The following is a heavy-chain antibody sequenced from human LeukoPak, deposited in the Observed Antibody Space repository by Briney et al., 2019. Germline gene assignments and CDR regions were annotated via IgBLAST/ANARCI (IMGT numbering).Heavy chain of an antibody. Sequence: GGSLRLSCAASGFTFSSYAMHWVRHAPGKGLEWVAVISYDGSNKYYADSVKGRFTISRDTSKSTLYLQLNSLRPEDTAVYYCARDHIPMVRENWFDPWGQGTLVTVSS. D-gene: IGHD3-10*01. CDR1: GFTFSSYA. CDR3: ARDHIPMVRENWFDP. CDR2: ISYDGSNK. J-gene: IGHJ5*02. V-gene: IGHV3-30*14.